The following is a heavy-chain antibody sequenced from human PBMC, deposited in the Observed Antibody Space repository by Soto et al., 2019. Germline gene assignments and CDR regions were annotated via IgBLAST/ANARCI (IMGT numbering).Heavy chain of an antibody. CDR1: GFTFSSYA. J-gene: IGHJ2*01. D-gene: IGHD4-17*01. CDR2: ISGSGGST. CDR3: AKPGNGDYSSWYFDL. Sequence: EVQLLESGGGLVQPGGSLRLSCAASGFTFSSYAMSWVRQAPGKGLEWVSAISGSGGSTYYADSVKGRFTISRDNSKNTLYLKMNSLRAEDTAVYYSAKPGNGDYSSWYFDLWGRGTLVTVS. V-gene: IGHV3-23*01.